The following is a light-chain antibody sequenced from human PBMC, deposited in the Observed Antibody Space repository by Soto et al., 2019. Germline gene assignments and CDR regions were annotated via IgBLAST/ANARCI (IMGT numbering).Light chain of an antibody. V-gene: IGKV3-11*01. J-gene: IGKJ1*01. CDR1: QSISRY. CDR2: DAS. CDR3: QQYGSSGT. Sequence: EIALAQSPATLSFSPGERATLSCRASQSISRYLAWYQQKPGQAPRLLIYDASNRATGIPARFSGSGSGTDFTLTISRLEPEDFAVYYCQQYGSSGTFGQGTKV.